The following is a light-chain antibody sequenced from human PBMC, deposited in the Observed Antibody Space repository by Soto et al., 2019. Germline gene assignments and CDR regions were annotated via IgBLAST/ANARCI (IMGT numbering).Light chain of an antibody. CDR3: QQSYSTPRT. J-gene: IGKJ1*01. CDR1: QSIASY. Sequence: DIEMTQSPSSLSASVGDRVTITCRARQSIASYLNWYQHKPGKAPRLLIYAASSLQSGVPSRFSGSGSGTDFTLTISSLQPEDFATYYCQQSYSTPRTFGQGTTVDIK. V-gene: IGKV1-39*01. CDR2: AAS.